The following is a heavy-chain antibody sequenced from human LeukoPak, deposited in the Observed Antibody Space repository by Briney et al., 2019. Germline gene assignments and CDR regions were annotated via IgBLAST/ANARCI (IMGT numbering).Heavy chain of an antibody. Sequence: GGSLRLSFAASGFTFSSYSMNWVRQAPGKGREWVSSISSSSSYIYYADSVKGRFTISRDNAKNSLYLQMNSLRAEDTAVYYCARGGVGSGSLDYWGQGTLVTVSS. D-gene: IGHD3-10*01. J-gene: IGHJ4*02. V-gene: IGHV3-21*01. CDR2: ISSSSSYI. CDR3: ARGGVGSGSLDY. CDR1: GFTFSSYS.